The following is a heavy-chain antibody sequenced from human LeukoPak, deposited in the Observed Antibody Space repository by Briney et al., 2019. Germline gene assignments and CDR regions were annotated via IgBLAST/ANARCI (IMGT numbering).Heavy chain of an antibody. CDR3: AREESGSKAY. Sequence: GGSLRLSCAASGFTFSSHWMSWVRQAPGKGLEWVANIKQDGSEKYYVDSVKGRFTISRDNAKNSLYLQMNSLRAEDTAVYYCAREESGSKAYWGQGTLVTVSS. J-gene: IGHJ4*02. CDR2: IKQDGSEK. V-gene: IGHV3-7*03. CDR1: GFTFSSHW. D-gene: IGHD1-26*01.